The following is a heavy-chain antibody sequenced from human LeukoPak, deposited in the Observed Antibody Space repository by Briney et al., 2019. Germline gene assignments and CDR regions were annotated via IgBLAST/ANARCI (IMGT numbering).Heavy chain of an antibody. CDR2: IKYDGSYT. CDR3: TRDEGATVTNYRFDL. V-gene: IGHV3-7*01. D-gene: IGHD4-17*01. Sequence: PGGSLRLSCIASGFTFSAFYMSWVRQSPGKGLEWLAHIKYDGSYTYYLDSVKGRSTISRDNAKNSLYLQMSSLRVEDTAIYYCTRDEGATVTNYRFDLWGQGAQVSVSS. J-gene: IGHJ4*02. CDR1: GFTFSAFY.